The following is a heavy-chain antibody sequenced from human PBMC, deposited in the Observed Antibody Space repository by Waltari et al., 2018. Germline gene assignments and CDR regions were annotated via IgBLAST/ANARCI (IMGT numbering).Heavy chain of an antibody. J-gene: IGHJ3*02. CDR3: ARAPGGRGAFDI. V-gene: IGHV4-30-2*01. D-gene: IGHD3-16*01. CDR1: GGSISSGGYS. CDR2: IYHSGST. Sequence: QPQLQESGSGLVKPSQTLSLTCAVSGGSISSGGYSWSWIRQPPGKGLEWIGYIYHSGSTYYNPSLKSRVTISVDRSKNQFSLKLSSVTAADTAVYYCARAPGGRGAFDIWGQGTMVTVSS.